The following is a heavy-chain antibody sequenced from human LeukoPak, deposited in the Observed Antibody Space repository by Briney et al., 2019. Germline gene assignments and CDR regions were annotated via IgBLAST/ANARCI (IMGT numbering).Heavy chain of an antibody. V-gene: IGHV6-1*01. CDR3: IRDRHGNYGMDV. J-gene: IGHJ6*02. CDR1: GDSVSSNSAA. D-gene: IGHD3-10*01. Sequence: SQTLSLTCAISGDSVSSNSAAWNWIRQSPSRGLEWLGRTYYRSKWYSDYAVSVRSRITINPDTSKNQFSLQLNSVTPEDTALYYCIRDRHGNYGMDVWGQGTTVTVPS. CDR2: TYYRSKWYS.